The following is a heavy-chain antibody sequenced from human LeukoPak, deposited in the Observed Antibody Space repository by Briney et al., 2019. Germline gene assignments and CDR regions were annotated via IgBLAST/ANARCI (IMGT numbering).Heavy chain of an antibody. J-gene: IGHJ4*02. CDR2: ITGSGGIT. CDR3: AKWGDYDVLTGYYDPDY. Sequence: GASLRLSCVASGFTFSNYAMSWVRQAPGKGLEWVSAITGSGGITYYADSVKGRFTISRDNSKNTLYLQMNSLRAEDTAVYYCAKWGDYDVLTGYYDPDYWGQGTLVTVSS. V-gene: IGHV3-23*01. D-gene: IGHD3-9*01. CDR1: GFTFSNYA.